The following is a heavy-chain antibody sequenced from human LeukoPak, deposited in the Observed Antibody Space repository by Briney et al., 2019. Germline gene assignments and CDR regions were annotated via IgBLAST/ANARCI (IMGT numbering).Heavy chain of an antibody. CDR1: GGSISSYY. CDR2: IYTGGST. D-gene: IGHD1/OR15-1a*01. V-gene: IGHV4-4*09. J-gene: IGHJ3*02. CDR3: ARHMSFEDITGTLTGEDAFDI. Sequence: PSETLSLTCTVSGGSISSYYWSWIRQPPGKGLEWIGYIYTGGSTNYNPSLKSRVTISVDTSKNQFSLKLSSVTAADTAVYYCARHMSFEDITGTLTGEDAFDIWGQGTMVTVSS.